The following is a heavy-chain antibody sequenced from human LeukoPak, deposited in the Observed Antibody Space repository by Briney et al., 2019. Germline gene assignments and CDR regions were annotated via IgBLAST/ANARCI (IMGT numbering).Heavy chain of an antibody. CDR1: GGSISSGGYY. D-gene: IGHD5-18*01. V-gene: IGHV4-31*03. J-gene: IGHJ4*02. CDR3: ARLVDTAMAHYYFDY. Sequence: SQTLSLTCTVSGGSISSGGYYWSWIRQHPGTGLEWIGYIYYSGSTYYNPSLKSRVTISVDTSKNQFSLKLSSVTAADTAVYYCARLVDTAMAHYYFDYWGQGTLVTVSS. CDR2: IYYSGST.